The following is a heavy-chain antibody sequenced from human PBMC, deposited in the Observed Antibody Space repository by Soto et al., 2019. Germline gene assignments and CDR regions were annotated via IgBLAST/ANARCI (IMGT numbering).Heavy chain of an antibody. D-gene: IGHD3-16*01. CDR3: ARVPRYTSDVVQVPAVMFDDWFVP. Sequence: QVQLVQSGAEVKKPGASVKLSCETSGYTFNRYAVQWVRQAPGQTFEWLGWIHTGDGDTKYSQKFRDRLTITSDTSTTPAYMQLTSLRSEDTAMYYCARVPRYTSDVVQVPAVMFDDWFVPWGQGTLVTVSS. CDR1: GYTFNRYA. CDR2: IHTGDGDT. J-gene: IGHJ5*02. V-gene: IGHV1-3*04.